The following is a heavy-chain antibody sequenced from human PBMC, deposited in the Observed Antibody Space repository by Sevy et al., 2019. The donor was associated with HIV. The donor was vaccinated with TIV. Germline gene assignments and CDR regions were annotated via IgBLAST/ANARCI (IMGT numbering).Heavy chain of an antibody. V-gene: IGHV3-7*01. Sequence: GESLKITCAGSGFTFSSYWMTWVRQAPGTGLEWVANIKQDGSMKYHVNSVKGRFTISRDNAKNSVYLQMNSLRAEDTAIYYCARSIAAIGPDYWGQGTLVTVSS. D-gene: IGHD6-13*01. CDR1: GFTFSSYW. J-gene: IGHJ4*02. CDR2: IKQDGSMK. CDR3: ARSIAAIGPDY.